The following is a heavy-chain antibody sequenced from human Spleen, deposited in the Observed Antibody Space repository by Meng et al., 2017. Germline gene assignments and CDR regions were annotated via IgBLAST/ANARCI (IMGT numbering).Heavy chain of an antibody. J-gene: IGHJ4*02. V-gene: IGHV3-74*01. Sequence: EVQLVESGGTLVQPGGSLRLSCAASGFTFNSYWMHWVRQAPGKGLIWVSRINSDGSTINYADSVKGRFTISRDNSKNTLYLQMNSLRAEDTAVYSCARQVGPDYWGQGTLVTVSS. CDR2: INSDGSTI. CDR1: GFTFNSYW. CDR3: ARQVGPDY.